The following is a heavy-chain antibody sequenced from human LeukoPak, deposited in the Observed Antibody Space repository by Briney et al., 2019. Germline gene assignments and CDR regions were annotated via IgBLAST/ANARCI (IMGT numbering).Heavy chain of an antibody. V-gene: IGHV3-30*18. J-gene: IGHJ4*02. Sequence: GGSLRLSCAASGFTFSNYVMHWVRQAPGKGLEWVAVISYDGSNKYYADSVKGRFTISRDNSKNTLYLQMNSLRAEDTAVYYCAKDRYYDILTGYSLNDYWGQGTLVTVSS. CDR3: AKDRYYDILTGYSLNDY. CDR1: GFTFSNYV. D-gene: IGHD3-9*01. CDR2: ISYDGSNK.